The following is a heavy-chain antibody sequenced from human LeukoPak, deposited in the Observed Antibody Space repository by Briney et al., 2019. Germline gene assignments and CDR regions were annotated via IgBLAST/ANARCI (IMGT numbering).Heavy chain of an antibody. CDR1: GGSFSGYY. V-gene: IGHV4-31*11. Sequence: SETLSLTCAVYGGSFSGYYWSWIRQHPGKGLEWIGYIYYSGSTYYNPSLKSRVTISVDASKNQFSLKLSSVTAADTAVYYCARVADILTGHDYWGQGTLVTVSS. CDR2: IYYSGST. J-gene: IGHJ4*02. D-gene: IGHD3-9*01. CDR3: ARVADILTGHDY.